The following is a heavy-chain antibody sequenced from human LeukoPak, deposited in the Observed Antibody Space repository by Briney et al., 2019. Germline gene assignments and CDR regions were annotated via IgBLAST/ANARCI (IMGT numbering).Heavy chain of an antibody. CDR2: ISSTNGHT. D-gene: IGHD6-19*01. CDR3: ARDRDSSGLYGGADL. J-gene: IGHJ5*02. CDR1: GFSFSFSN. V-gene: IGHV3-21*03. Sequence: GGSLRLSCAASGFSFSFSNMNWVHQAPGKGLEWVSYISSTNGHTYYADSVNGRFTISRDTAKNSLYLQMNSLRVEDTAIYFCARDRDSSGLYGGADLWGQGVLVTVSA.